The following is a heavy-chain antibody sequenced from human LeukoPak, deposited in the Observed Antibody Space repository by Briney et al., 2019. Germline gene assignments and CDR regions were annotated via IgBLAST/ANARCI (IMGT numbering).Heavy chain of an antibody. V-gene: IGHV3-30*02. Sequence: PGGSLRLSCAASGFTFSSYGMHWVRQAPGKGLEWVAYIQYDGSNEQYAHSVKGRFRISRDSSKNTLYLQMNSLRAEDTAVYYCARDRNQAAFDIWGQGTMVTVSS. D-gene: IGHD1-14*01. J-gene: IGHJ3*02. CDR1: GFTFSSYG. CDR2: IQYDGSNE. CDR3: ARDRNQAAFDI.